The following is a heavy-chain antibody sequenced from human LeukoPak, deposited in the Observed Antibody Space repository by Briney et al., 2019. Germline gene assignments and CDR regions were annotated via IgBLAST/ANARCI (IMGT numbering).Heavy chain of an antibody. V-gene: IGHV4-4*07. CDR1: SASITSYY. CDR3: ARDRTYGGNSGFDY. CDR2: IYSSGST. J-gene: IGHJ4*01. D-gene: IGHD4-23*01. Sequence: SETLSLTCTVSSASITSYYWSWLRQPAGKGLEWIGRIYSSGSTNFNPSLQSRVTMSVDTSKNQFSLNMTSVTAADTAVYYCARDRTYGGNSGFDYWGLGTLVTASS.